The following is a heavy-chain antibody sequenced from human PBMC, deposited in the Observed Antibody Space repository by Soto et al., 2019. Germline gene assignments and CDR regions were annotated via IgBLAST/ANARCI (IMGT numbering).Heavy chain of an antibody. CDR3: ARMETFGSLNWFDP. Sequence: ASVKVSCRASGDSFTNNDVSWVRHATGQGLEWMGWMNPGSGDTGYAQKFQGRVTMTRDISIATAYMELSSLRPDDTAIYYCARMETFGSLNWFDPWGQGTLVTVSS. J-gene: IGHJ5*02. D-gene: IGHD3-10*01. CDR2: MNPGSGDT. CDR1: GDSFTNND. V-gene: IGHV1-8*01.